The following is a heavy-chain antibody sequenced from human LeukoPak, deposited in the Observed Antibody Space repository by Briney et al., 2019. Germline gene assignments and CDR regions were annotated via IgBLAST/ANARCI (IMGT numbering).Heavy chain of an antibody. CDR2: ISYDGSNK. V-gene: IGHV3-30*18. D-gene: IGHD5-18*01. CDR3: AKAPERGYSYGYFNY. Sequence: PGGSLRLSCAASGFTFSSYGMHWVRQAPGKGREWVAVISYDGSNKYYADSVKGRFTISRDNSKNTLYLQMNSLRAEDTAVYYCAKAPERGYSYGYFNYWGQGTLVTVSS. J-gene: IGHJ4*02. CDR1: GFTFSSYG.